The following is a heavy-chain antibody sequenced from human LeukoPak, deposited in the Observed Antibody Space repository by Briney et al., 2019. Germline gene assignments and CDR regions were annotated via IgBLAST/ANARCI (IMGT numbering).Heavy chain of an antibody. CDR3: ARGTIVAPYIDY. CDR1: GGSLSSSSYY. J-gene: IGHJ4*02. Sequence: SETLSLTCTVSGGSLSSSSYYWGWIRQPPGKGLEWIGYIYYSGSTYYNPSLRSRVTMSVDASKRQFSLKLTSVTAADTAVYYCARGTIVAPYIDYWGQGTLVTVSS. V-gene: IGHV4-39*07. CDR2: IYYSGST. D-gene: IGHD5-12*01.